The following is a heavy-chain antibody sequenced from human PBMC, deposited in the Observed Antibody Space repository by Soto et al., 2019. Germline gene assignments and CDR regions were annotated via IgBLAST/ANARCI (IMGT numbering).Heavy chain of an antibody. CDR1: GFAFSSYS. CDR3: AREGSHETNGYYIQAFWY. J-gene: IGHJ4*02. V-gene: IGHV3-21*01. CDR2: ISSTRTYI. Sequence: PGGNPRLSSTTSGFAFSSYSMVWVRQAPGKGLECVASISSTRTYIDYADSVRGRFTISRDNAKKSLYLEMTSLRDADTAIYHCAREGSHETNGYYIQAFWYCVQGA. D-gene: IGHD3-22*01.